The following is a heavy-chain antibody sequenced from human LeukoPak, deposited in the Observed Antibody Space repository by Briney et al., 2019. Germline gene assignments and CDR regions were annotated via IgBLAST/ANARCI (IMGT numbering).Heavy chain of an antibody. CDR2: IYYSGST. CDR1: GGSISSYY. Sequence: SSETLSLTCTVSGGSISSYYWSWIRQPPGKGLEWIGYIYYSGSTNYNPSLKSRVTISVDTSKNQFSLKLSSVTAADTAVYYCARDAGYCSSSSCGAYFQHWGQGTLVTVSS. J-gene: IGHJ1*01. V-gene: IGHV4-59*01. CDR3: ARDAGYCSSSSCGAYFQH. D-gene: IGHD2-2*01.